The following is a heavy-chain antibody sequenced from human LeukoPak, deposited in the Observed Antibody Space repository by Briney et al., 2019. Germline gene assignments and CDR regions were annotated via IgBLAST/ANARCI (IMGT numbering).Heavy chain of an antibody. J-gene: IGHJ3*02. CDR2: ISAYNGNT. CDR3: ARDLVEGVTMIVAMGAFDI. V-gene: IGHV1-18*01. CDR1: GYTFTSYG. D-gene: IGHD3-22*01. Sequence: GASVKVSCKASGYTFTSYGISWVRQAPGQGLEWMGWISAYNGNTNYAQKLQGRVTMTTDTSTSTAYMELRSLRSDDTAVYYCARDLVEGVTMIVAMGAFDIWGQGTMVTVSS.